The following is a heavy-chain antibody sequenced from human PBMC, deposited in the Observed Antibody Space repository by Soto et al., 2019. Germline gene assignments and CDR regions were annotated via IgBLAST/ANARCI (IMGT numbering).Heavy chain of an antibody. CDR1: EGTFTNYS. CDR3: ARDGYTGSYHQY. Sequence: QVQLVHSGAAVKKPGSSVRVSCKAPEGTFTNYSISWVRQAPGQGLEWMGKIIPILGIQKHAQKFQGRITIIADKSTSTAYMDLTSLRSDDTAVYFCARDGYTGSYHQYWGQGTLVTVSS. CDR2: IIPILGIQ. V-gene: IGHV1-69*04. J-gene: IGHJ4*02. D-gene: IGHD3-10*01.